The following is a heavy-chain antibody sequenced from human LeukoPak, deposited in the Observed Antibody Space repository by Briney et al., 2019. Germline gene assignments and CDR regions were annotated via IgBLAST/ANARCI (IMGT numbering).Heavy chain of an antibody. CDR3: ARHSGYYYVSDAFDI. CDR1: GGTFSSYA. J-gene: IGHJ3*02. Sequence: SVKVSCKASGGTFSSYAISWVRQAPGPGLEWMGRIIPIFGTANYAQTFQGRVTITTDESTSTAYMELSSLRSDDTAVYYCARHSGYYYVSDAFDIWGQGTMVTVS. CDR2: IIPIFGTA. D-gene: IGHD3-22*01. V-gene: IGHV1-69*05.